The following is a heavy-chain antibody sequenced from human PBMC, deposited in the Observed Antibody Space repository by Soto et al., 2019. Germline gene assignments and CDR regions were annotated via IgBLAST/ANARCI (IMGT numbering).Heavy chain of an antibody. V-gene: IGHV1-69*11. CDR3: ARDWGGNTHFFDY. J-gene: IGHJ4*02. CDR1: GGTFSSDA. CDR2: IIPILGTA. Sequence: QVQLVQSGAEVKKPGSSVKVSCKASGGTFSSDAISWVRQAPGQGLEWMGGIIPILGTAKYAEKFQGRVTTTADESTSTAYIDLSSLTSEDTAVDFCARDWGGNTHFFDYWGQGTLVTVSS. D-gene: IGHD3-10*01.